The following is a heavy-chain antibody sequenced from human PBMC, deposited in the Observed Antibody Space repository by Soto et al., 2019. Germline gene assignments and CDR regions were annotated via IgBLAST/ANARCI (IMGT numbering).Heavy chain of an antibody. CDR1: GSISNNNYY. V-gene: IGHV4-39*01. CDR3: ARQWYDFWSGYHPNNWFDP. CDR2: LFYTGST. Sequence: PSETLSLTCTVSGSISNNNYYWGWIRQPPGKGLEWIGSLFYTGSTYYNPSLKSRVTIAVDTSKNQFSLKLRSVTAADTAVYYCARQWYDFWSGYHPNNWFDPWGQGAQVTVSS. J-gene: IGHJ5*02. D-gene: IGHD3-3*01.